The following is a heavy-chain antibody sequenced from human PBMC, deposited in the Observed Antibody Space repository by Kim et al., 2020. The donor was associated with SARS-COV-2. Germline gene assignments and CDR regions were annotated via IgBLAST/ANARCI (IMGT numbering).Heavy chain of an antibody. D-gene: IGHD6-6*01. CDR2: IIPIFGTA. J-gene: IGHJ3*02. CDR3: ARGVYAASPFDI. Sequence: SVKVSCKASGGTFSSYAISWVRQAPGQGLEWMGGIIPIFGTANYAQKFQGRVTITADKSTSTAYMELSSLRSEDTAVYYCARGVYAASPFDIWGQGTMVTVSS. CDR1: GGTFSSYA. V-gene: IGHV1-69*06.